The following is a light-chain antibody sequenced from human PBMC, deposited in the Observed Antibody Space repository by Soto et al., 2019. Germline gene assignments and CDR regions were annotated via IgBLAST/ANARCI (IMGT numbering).Light chain of an antibody. J-gene: IGKJ4*01. Sequence: EIVLTQSPATLSLSPGEGATLSCRASQSVSRYLAWYHQKPGQAPRLHIYAASNRATGIPDRFSGSGSGTDFTLTISSLEPEDSAVYYCQQCSAWPLTFGGGTKVEIK. CDR3: QQCSAWPLT. CDR1: QSVSRY. V-gene: IGKV3-11*01. CDR2: AAS.